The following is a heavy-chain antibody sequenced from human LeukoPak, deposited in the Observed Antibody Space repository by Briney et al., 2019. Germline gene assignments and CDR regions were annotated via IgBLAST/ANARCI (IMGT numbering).Heavy chain of an antibody. D-gene: IGHD3-10*02. CDR2: IYYSGST. J-gene: IGHJ5*02. Sequence: SETLSLTCTVSGGSISSSSYYWGWLRQPPGKGLEWIGSIYYSGSTYYNPSLKSRVTISVDTSKNQFSLKLTSVTAADTAVYYCARHPLKHYVSDWFDPWGQGTLVTVSS. V-gene: IGHV4-39*01. CDR3: ARHPLKHYVSDWFDP. CDR1: GGSISSSSYY.